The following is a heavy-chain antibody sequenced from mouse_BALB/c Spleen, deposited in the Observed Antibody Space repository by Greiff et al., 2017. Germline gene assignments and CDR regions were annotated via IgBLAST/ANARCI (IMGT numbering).Heavy chain of an antibody. CDR2: IWGDGST. CDR3: ARGGDFYYGNYFDY. CDR1: GFSLTGYG. D-gene: IGHD2-1*01. J-gene: IGHJ2*01. V-gene: IGHV2-6-7*01. Sequence: VQVVESGPGLVAPSQSLSITCTVSGFSLTGYGVNWVRQPPGKGLEWLGMIWGDGSTDYNSALKSRLSISKDNSKSQVFLKMNSLQTDDTARYYCARGGDFYYGNYFDYWGQGTTLTVSP.